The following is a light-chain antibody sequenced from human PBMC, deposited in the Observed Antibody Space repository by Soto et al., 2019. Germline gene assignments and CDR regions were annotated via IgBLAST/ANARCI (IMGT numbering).Light chain of an antibody. Sequence: QSALTQPASVSGSPGQAITISCTGTNSDVGSYNLVSWYQHHPGKAPKLMIYEGSRRPSGVSNRFSGSKSGNTASLTSAGLQAEDESDYFCCSYAGTSGAHWVFGGGTKVTVL. CDR3: CSYAGTSGAHWV. J-gene: IGLJ3*02. CDR1: NSDVGSYNL. CDR2: EGS. V-gene: IGLV2-23*01.